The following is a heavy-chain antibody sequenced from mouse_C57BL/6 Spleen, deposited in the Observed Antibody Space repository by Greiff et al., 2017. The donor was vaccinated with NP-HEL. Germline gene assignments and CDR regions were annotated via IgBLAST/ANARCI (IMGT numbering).Heavy chain of an antibody. Sequence: QVQLQQPGAELVRPGSSVKLSCKASGYTFTSYWMHWVKQRPIQGLEWIGNIDPYDSETHYNQKFKDKATLTVDKSSSTAYMQLSSLTSEDSAVYYCARYEYYGSWGFEYWGQGTTLTVSS. CDR3: ARYEYYGSWGFEY. CDR2: IDPYDSET. CDR1: GYTFTSYW. V-gene: IGHV1-52*01. J-gene: IGHJ2*01. D-gene: IGHD1-1*01.